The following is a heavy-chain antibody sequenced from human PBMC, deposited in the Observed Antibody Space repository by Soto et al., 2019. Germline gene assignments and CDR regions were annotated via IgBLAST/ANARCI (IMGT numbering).Heavy chain of an antibody. D-gene: IGHD3-9*01. CDR1: GDSITNSHYL. CDR3: ARGHDFDWLLSLCGWFDP. CDR2: IDYSGNT. V-gene: IGHV4-39*01. Sequence: PSETLSLTCSVSGDSITNSHYLWGWVRQPPGKGLECIANIDYSGNTYYNPSLESRITISVDTSKNQFSLKLTSVTAADTAVYYCARGHDFDWLLSLCGWFDPWGQGTLVTVSS. J-gene: IGHJ5*02.